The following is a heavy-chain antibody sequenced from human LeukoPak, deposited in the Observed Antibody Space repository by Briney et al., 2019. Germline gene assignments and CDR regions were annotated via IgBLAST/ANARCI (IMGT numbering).Heavy chain of an antibody. CDR3: ARHRGSGYPYFDY. V-gene: IGHV4-59*01. CDR2: IYYTGST. D-gene: IGHD3-22*01. Sequence: KPSETLSLTCTVSGGSINNYYWSWIRQPPWKGLEWIGYIYYTGSTNYNPPLKSRVTISVDTSKSHFSLKMSTLAAADTAVYYCARHRGSGYPYFDYWGQGTLVTVSS. CDR1: GGSINNYY. J-gene: IGHJ4*02.